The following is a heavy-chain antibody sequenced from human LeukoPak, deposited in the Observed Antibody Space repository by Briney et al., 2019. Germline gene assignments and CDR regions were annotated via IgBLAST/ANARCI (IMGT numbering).Heavy chain of an antibody. CDR3: AFTSAAPFDS. D-gene: IGHD2-2*01. CDR2: IIRIFSTT. CDR1: GGTFSSYA. Sequence: SVKVSCKASGGTFSSYAIHWVRQAPGQGLEWMGGIIRIFSTTNYAQKFQGRVTITADKSTSTAYMELSSLRSEDTAVYYCAFTSAAPFDSWGQGPLVTVSS. V-gene: IGHV1-69*06. J-gene: IGHJ4*02.